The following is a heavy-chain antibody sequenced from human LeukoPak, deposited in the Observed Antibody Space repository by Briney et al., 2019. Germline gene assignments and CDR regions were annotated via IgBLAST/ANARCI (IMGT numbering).Heavy chain of an antibody. CDR3: AKRAYDYGDYIDY. J-gene: IGHJ4*02. D-gene: IGHD4-17*01. CDR1: GFTFSSYA. Sequence: QPGGSLRLSCAASGFTFSSYAMNWARQAPGKGLEWVSTISGSGGSTYYADSVKGRFTISRDNSKNTLYVQMNSLRAEDTAVYYCAKRAYDYGDYIDYWGQGTLVTVSS. CDR2: ISGSGGST. V-gene: IGHV3-23*01.